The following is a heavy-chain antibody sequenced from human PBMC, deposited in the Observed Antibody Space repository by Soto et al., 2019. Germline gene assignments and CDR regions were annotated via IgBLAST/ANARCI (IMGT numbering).Heavy chain of an antibody. CDR2: IGDREGETT. D-gene: IGHD2-15*01. V-gene: IGHV3-23*01. CDR1: GFTFSTYA. Sequence: EVQLLESGGGLVQPGGSLRLSCAASGFTFSTYAMPWVRQAPGKGPEWVSRIGDREGETTHYADSVKGRFTISRDNAKNTLYLQMNSLRVEDTAIYYCAKGYCGGGRCYDLDNWFDSWGQGTRVTVSS. CDR3: AKGYCGGGRCYDLDNWFDS. J-gene: IGHJ5*01.